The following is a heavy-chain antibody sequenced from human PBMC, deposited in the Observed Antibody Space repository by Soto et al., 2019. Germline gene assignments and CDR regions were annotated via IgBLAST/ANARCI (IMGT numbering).Heavy chain of an antibody. CDR2: INHSGST. Sequence: SETLSLTCAVYGGSFSGYYWSWIGQPPGKGLEWIGEINHSGSTNYNPSLKSRVTISVDTSKNQFYLKLSSVTAADTAVYYCARGRGYCSSTRCLYSFVYWCQGSLVTVSS. CDR1: GGSFSGYY. D-gene: IGHD2-2*01. CDR3: ARGRGYCSSTRCLYSFVY. V-gene: IGHV4-34*01. J-gene: IGHJ4*02.